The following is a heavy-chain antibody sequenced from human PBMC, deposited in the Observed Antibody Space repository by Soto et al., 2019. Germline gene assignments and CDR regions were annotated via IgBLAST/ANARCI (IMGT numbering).Heavy chain of an antibody. V-gene: IGHV3-53*01. D-gene: IGHD3-10*01. J-gene: IGHJ4*02. CDR3: GTPPGGGGY. Sequence: EVQLVESGGGLIQPGGSLRLSCAVSGFTVSNNYMSWVRQAPGKGLEGVSVIYSGGYTAYGDSVKGRFTISRDNSKNTLYPQMNGRGAERAAVSYWGTPPGGGGYWGQGTLVTVSS. CDR2: IYSGGYT. CDR1: GFTVSNNY.